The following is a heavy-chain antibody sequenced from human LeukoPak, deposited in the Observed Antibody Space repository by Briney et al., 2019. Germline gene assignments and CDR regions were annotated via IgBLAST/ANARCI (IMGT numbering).Heavy chain of an antibody. V-gene: IGHV3-7*03. Sequence: GGSLRLSCAASGFTFSNYWMSWVRQAPGKGLEWVGNIKQDGSDKYYIDSVKGRFTISSDNAKNSLYLQMNSLRAEDTAVYYCARKTVVGSYFDYWGQGTPVTVSS. J-gene: IGHJ4*02. CDR3: ARKTVVGSYFDY. CDR2: IKQDGSDK. D-gene: IGHD4-23*01. CDR1: GFTFSNYW.